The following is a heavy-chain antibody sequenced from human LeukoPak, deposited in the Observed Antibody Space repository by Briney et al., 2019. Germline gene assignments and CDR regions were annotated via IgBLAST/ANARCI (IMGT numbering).Heavy chain of an antibody. V-gene: IGHV1-18*01. J-gene: IGHJ6*02. CDR2: ISAYNGNT. CDR1: GYTFTSYG. CDR3: ARRYYGSGSYGYGMDV. D-gene: IGHD3-10*01. Sequence: ASVKVSCKASGYTFTSYGISWVRQAPGQGLEWMGWISAYNGNTNYAQKLQGRVTMTTDTSTSTAYMELRSLRSDDTAVYYCARRYYGSGSYGYGMDVWGQGTTVTVSS.